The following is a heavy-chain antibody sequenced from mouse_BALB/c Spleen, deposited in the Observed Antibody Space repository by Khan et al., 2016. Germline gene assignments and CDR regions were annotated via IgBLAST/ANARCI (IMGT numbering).Heavy chain of an antibody. CDR2: IYPGNNDN. CDR1: GYSFTSYW. CDR3: TNDYGSNCYWDY. J-gene: IGHJ4*01. D-gene: IGHD1-1*01. Sequence: VQLQQPGTVLARPGASVKMSCKASGYSFTSYWMHWVKQRHGQGLEWIGAIYPGNNDNRYNQNFKGKAKLTAVTYVSTAYMELSSQTNRDSAVYYCTNDYGSNCYWDYWGLLTSVTVSS. V-gene: IGHV1-5*01.